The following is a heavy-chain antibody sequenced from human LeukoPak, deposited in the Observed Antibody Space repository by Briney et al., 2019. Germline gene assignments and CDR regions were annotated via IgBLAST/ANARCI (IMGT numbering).Heavy chain of an antibody. CDR2: ISSSGSTI. J-gene: IGHJ4*02. D-gene: IGHD3-22*01. CDR1: GFTFSGYA. V-gene: IGHV3-48*04. Sequence: SGGSLRLSCAASGFTFSGYAMHWVRQAPGEGLEWVSYISSSGSTIYYADSVKGRFTISRDNAKNSLYLQMNSLRAEDTAVYYCARVGYLFFFDYWGQGTLVTVSS. CDR3: ARVGYLFFFDY.